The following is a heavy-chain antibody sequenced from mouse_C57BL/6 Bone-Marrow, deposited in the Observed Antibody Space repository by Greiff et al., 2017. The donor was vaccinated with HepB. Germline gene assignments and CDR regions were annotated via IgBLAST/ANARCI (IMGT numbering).Heavy chain of an antibody. D-gene: IGHD2-2*01. J-gene: IGHJ2*01. V-gene: IGHV5-17*01. CDR2: ISSGSSTI. CDR1: GFTFSDYG. Sequence: VQLKQSGGGLVKPGGSLKLSCAASGFTFSDYGMHWVRQAPEKGLEWVAYISSGSSTIYYADTVKGRFTISRDNAKNTLFLQMTSLRSEDTAMYYCARGMVTTYWGQGTTLTVSS. CDR3: ARGMVTTY.